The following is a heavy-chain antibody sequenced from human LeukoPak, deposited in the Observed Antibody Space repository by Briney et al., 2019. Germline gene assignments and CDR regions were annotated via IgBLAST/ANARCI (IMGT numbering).Heavy chain of an antibody. Sequence: SETLSLTCSVSRDSISNYYWSWIRQSPGRGLGWIGYIYYTGSTNYNPSLKSRVTMSVDTSKNQFSLKLTSVTAADTAVYYCARGTQVRRSGIDYWGQGTLVTVSS. V-gene: IGHV4-59*01. CDR1: RDSISNYY. D-gene: IGHD1-26*01. CDR2: IYYTGST. J-gene: IGHJ4*02. CDR3: ARGTQVRRSGIDY.